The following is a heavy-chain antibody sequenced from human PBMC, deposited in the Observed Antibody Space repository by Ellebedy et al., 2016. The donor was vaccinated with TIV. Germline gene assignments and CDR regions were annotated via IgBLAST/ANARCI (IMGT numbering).Heavy chain of an antibody. Sequence: GESLKISCEASGIIVSDYFMNWVRQAPGKGLEWDSVLYPDAKTNYTDSVKGRFTVSRDSSKNTLYLQMNSLRPEDTAVYYCAKLIKHTDRGAVDIWGQGTMVTVSS. D-gene: IGHD2-21*01. CDR3: AKLIKHTDRGAVDI. J-gene: IGHJ3*02. CDR2: LYPDAKT. CDR1: GIIVSDYF. V-gene: IGHV3-66*02.